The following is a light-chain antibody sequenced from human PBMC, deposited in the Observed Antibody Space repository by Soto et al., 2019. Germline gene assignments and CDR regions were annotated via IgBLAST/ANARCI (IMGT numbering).Light chain of an antibody. CDR1: QSVGSTY. J-gene: IGKJ3*01. CDR3: QHYGTF. Sequence: EIVLTQSPGTLSLSPGERVTLSCRASQSVGSTYLAWYQQKPGQAPRLLIYGASSRATGIPDRFSCSGSGTDFTLNISRLEPEDFAVYYCQHYGTFVGPGTKVDIK. V-gene: IGKV3-20*01. CDR2: GAS.